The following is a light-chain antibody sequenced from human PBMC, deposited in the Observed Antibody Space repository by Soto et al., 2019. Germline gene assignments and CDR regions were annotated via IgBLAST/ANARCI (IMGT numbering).Light chain of an antibody. CDR3: QQYNKWLPLT. Sequence: EIVITHSPATLSVSPGERATLSCRASQSVSISLAWYQQKPGQAPRLLIYGASTRATGIPDRFSGSGSGTEFTLTISSLQSEDFAVYYCQQYNKWLPLTFGGGTKVEIK. CDR1: QSVSIS. CDR2: GAS. J-gene: IGKJ4*01. V-gene: IGKV3-15*01.